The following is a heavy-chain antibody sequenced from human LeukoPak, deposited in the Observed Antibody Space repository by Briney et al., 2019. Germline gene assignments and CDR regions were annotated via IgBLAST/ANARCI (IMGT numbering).Heavy chain of an antibody. Sequence: GGSLRLSCAASGFTFEASAMSWVRQAPGKGLEWVAVITGGGESTYYADSVKGRFTISRDNSRKTLFLQVNSLRAEDTAVYFCAKNIRDQPLCGLNYWGQGIVVTVSS. D-gene: IGHD2-2*01. CDR3: AKNIRDQPLCGLNY. V-gene: IGHV3-23*01. J-gene: IGHJ4*02. CDR1: GFTFEASA. CDR2: ITGGGEST.